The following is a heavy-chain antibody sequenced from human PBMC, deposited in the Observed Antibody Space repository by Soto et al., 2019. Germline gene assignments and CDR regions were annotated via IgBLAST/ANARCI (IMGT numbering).Heavy chain of an antibody. D-gene: IGHD2-15*01. V-gene: IGHV5-10-1*01. CDR1: GYSFTSYW. J-gene: IGHJ6*02. CDR2: IDPSDSYT. Sequence: PRESLKISCKGSGYSFTSYWISWVRQMPGKGLEWMGRIDPSDSYTNYSPSFQGHVTISADKSISTAYLQWSSLKASDTAMYYCARLQGAHGYCSGGSCRAYYGMDVWGQGTTVTVSS. CDR3: ARLQGAHGYCSGGSCRAYYGMDV.